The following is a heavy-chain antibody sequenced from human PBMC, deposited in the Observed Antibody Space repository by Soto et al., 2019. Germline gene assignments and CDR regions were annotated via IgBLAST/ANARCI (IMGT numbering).Heavy chain of an antibody. V-gene: IGHV4-30-4*01. CDR2: ISYSDGS. D-gene: IGHD2-8*01. Sequence: SETLSLTCTVSGGSISSGDYYWSWIRQPPGKGLEWIGYISYSDGSFYNSSLKSRLTISVDTSKNQFSLSLRSVTAADTAVYYCASHRTFWPFDYWGQGTVVTVSS. CDR3: ASHRTFWPFDY. J-gene: IGHJ4*02. CDR1: GGSISSGDYY.